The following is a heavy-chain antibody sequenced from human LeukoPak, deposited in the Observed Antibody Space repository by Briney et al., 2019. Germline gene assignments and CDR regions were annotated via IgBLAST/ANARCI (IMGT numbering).Heavy chain of an antibody. D-gene: IGHD1-26*01. J-gene: IGHJ5*02. Sequence: GGSLRLSCAASGFIFSSYSMNWVRQAPGKGLEWVSYISSSSSTIYYADSVKGRFTISRDNSKNTLYLQMNSLRVEDTAVYYCAKGPYSGFSWGQGTLVTVSS. CDR1: GFIFSSYS. CDR2: ISSSSSTI. V-gene: IGHV3-48*01. CDR3: AKGPYSGFS.